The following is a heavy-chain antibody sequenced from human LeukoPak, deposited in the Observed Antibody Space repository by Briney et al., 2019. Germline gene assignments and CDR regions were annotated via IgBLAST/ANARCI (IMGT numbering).Heavy chain of an antibody. Sequence: PSQTLSLTCTVSGGSISSGSYYWSWIRQPAGKGLEWIGRIYTSGSTNYNPSLKSRVTISVDTSKNQFSLELSSVTAADTAVYYCARVVDTAMITLHWYFDLWGRGTLVTVSS. V-gene: IGHV4-61*02. J-gene: IGHJ2*01. CDR1: GGSISSGSYY. D-gene: IGHD5-18*01. CDR2: IYTSGST. CDR3: ARVVDTAMITLHWYFDL.